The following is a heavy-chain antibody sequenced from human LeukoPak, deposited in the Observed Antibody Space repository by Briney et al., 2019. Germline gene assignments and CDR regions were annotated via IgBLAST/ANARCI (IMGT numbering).Heavy chain of an antibody. D-gene: IGHD3-22*01. Sequence: SETLSLTCAVYGGSFSGYYWTWIRQPPGKGLEWIGEINHSGSTNYNPSLKSRVTISVDTSKNQFSLKPSSVTAADTAVYYCARHGYYYDSSGYYYGYYFDYWGQGTLVTVSS. V-gene: IGHV4-34*01. CDR1: GGSFSGYY. J-gene: IGHJ4*02. CDR2: INHSGST. CDR3: ARHGYYYDSSGYYYGYYFDY.